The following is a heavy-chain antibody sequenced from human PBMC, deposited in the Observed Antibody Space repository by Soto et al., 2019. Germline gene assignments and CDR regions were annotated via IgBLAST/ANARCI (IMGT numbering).Heavy chain of an antibody. CDR1: GFSLSTYW. CDR2: INWNGGST. V-gene: IGHV3-20*04. Sequence: GXSLSLSCAASGFSLSTYWLHWFRQAPVNGLEWVSGINWNGGSTGYADSVKGRFTISRDNAKNSLYLQMNSLRAEDTALYYCARDLVTMVRGSYYYGMDVWGQGTTVTVSS. J-gene: IGHJ6*02. CDR3: ARDLVTMVRGSYYYGMDV. D-gene: IGHD3-10*01.